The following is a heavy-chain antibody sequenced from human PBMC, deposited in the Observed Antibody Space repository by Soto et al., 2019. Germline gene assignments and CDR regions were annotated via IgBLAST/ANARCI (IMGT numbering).Heavy chain of an antibody. D-gene: IGHD6-19*01. CDR2: IIPTFGTA. CDR1: GGTFSSSA. Sequence: QVQLVQSGAEMREPGSSVKVSCKASGGTFSSSAINWLRQAPGHGPEWMGGIIPTFGTANYIEKFRGRVTTTADTTTSTAYMEVSSLTSEDTAMYFCARAETAGHRGVDIWGQGTMVTVSS. CDR3: ARAETAGHRGVDI. V-gene: IGHV1-69*06. J-gene: IGHJ3*02.